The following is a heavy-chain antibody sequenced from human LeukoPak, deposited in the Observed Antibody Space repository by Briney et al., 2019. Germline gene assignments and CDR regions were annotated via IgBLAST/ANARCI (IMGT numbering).Heavy chain of an antibody. D-gene: IGHD5-24*01. Sequence: SETLSLTCAVYGGSFSGYYWSWIRQPPGKGLEWIGEINHSGSTNYNPSLKSRVTISVDTSKNQFSLKLSSVTAADTAVYYCVREGQRWLQLKRTYYFDYWGQGTLVTVSS. J-gene: IGHJ4*02. V-gene: IGHV4-34*01. CDR2: INHSGST. CDR1: GGSFSGYY. CDR3: VREGQRWLQLKRTYYFDY.